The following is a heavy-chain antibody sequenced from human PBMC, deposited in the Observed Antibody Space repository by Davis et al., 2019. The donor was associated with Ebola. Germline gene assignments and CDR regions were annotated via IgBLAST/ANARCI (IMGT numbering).Heavy chain of an antibody. V-gene: IGHV4-59*01. CDR2: IYYSGST. CDR3: ARGDRGNYVAGY. Sequence: MPSETLSLTCTVSGGSISSYYWSWICQPPGKGLEWIGSIYYSGSTNYNPSLKSRVTISVDTSKNQFSLKLSSVTAADTAVYYCARGDRGNYVAGYWGQGTLVTVSS. D-gene: IGHD1-26*01. CDR1: GGSISSYY. J-gene: IGHJ4*02.